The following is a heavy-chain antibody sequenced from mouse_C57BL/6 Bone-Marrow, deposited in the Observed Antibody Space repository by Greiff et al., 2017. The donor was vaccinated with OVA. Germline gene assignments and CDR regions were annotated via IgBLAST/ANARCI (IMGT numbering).Heavy chain of an antibody. Sequence: QVQLKQPGAELVKPGASVKVSCKASGYTFTSYWMHWVKQRPGQGLEWIGRIHPSDSDTNYNQKFKGKATLTVDKSSSTAYMQLSSLTSEDSAVYYCARGGIYYGNPAWFAYWGQGTLVTVSA. V-gene: IGHV1-74*01. CDR3: ARGGIYYGNPAWFAY. D-gene: IGHD2-1*01. CDR2: IHPSDSDT. CDR1: GYTFTSYW. J-gene: IGHJ3*01.